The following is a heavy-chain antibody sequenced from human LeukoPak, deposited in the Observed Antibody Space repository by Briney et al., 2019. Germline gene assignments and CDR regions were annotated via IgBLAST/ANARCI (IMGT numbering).Heavy chain of an antibody. J-gene: IGHJ4*02. CDR3: AKDGLIRGSQAYFDY. D-gene: IGHD1-26*01. V-gene: IGHV3-30*18. Sequence: PGGSLRLSCAASGFTFSSYGMHWVRQAPGKGLEWVAVISYDGSNKYYADSVKGRFTISRDNSKNTLYLQMNSLRAEDTAVYYCAKDGLIRGSQAYFDYWGQGTLVTVSS. CDR2: ISYDGSNK. CDR1: GFTFSSYG.